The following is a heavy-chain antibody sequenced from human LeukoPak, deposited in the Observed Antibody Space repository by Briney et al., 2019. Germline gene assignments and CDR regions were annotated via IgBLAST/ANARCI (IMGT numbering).Heavy chain of an antibody. CDR2: INPNSGGT. CDR1: GYTFTGYY. D-gene: IGHD1-7*01. V-gene: IGHV1-2*02. J-gene: IGHJ1*01. Sequence: GASVKVSCKASGYTFTGYYMHWVRQAPGQGLEWMGWINPNSGGTNYAQKFQGRVTMTRDTSIGTAYMELSRLRSDDTAVYYCTRVKRNYPLDQYFQHWGQGTLVTVSS. CDR3: TRVKRNYPLDQYFQH.